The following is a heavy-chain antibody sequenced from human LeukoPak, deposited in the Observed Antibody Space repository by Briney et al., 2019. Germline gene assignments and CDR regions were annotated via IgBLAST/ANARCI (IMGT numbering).Heavy chain of an antibody. Sequence: SETLSLTCTVSGGSISSSSYYWDWVRQPPGKGLEWIGYVYYGGNTFYNSSLESRVTISVDMSKNQFSLKLSSLTAADTAVYYCARQRADYFYHYLDVWGKGTSVTVSS. CDR3: ARQRADYFYHYLDV. CDR1: GGSISSSSYY. CDR2: VYYGGNT. V-gene: IGHV4-39*01. J-gene: IGHJ6*03.